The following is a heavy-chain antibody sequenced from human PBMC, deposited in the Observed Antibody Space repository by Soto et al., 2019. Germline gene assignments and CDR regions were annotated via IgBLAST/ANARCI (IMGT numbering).Heavy chain of an antibody. J-gene: IGHJ1*01. Sequence: QVQLQESGPGLVKPSQTLSLTCTVSGASFSSGDYYWSWIRQHPGKGLEWIGYIYHSGHTYYNPSLKSRVXIXVXXSTNQFSLKLTSVTAAAPAVYYCATRGAVELDLQHWGQGTLVTVSS. CDR2: IYHSGHT. D-gene: IGHD1-1*01. CDR1: GASFSSGDYY. CDR3: ATRGAVELDLQH. V-gene: IGHV4-31*03.